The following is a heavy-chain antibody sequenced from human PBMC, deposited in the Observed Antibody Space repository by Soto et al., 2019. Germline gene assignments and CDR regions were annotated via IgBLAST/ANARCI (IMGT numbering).Heavy chain of an antibody. CDR2: IWYDGSNK. Sequence: GGSLRLSCAASGFTFSSYGMHWVRQAPGKGLEWVAVIWYDGSNKYYADSVKGRFTISRDNSKNTLYLQMNSLRAEDTAVYYCAKGYSSSPRVYFDYWGQGTLVTVSS. D-gene: IGHD6-6*01. J-gene: IGHJ4*02. V-gene: IGHV3-33*06. CDR1: GFTFSSYG. CDR3: AKGYSSSPRVYFDY.